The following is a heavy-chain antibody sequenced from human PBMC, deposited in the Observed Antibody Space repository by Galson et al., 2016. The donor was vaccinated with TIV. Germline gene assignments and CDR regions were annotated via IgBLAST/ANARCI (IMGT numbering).Heavy chain of an antibody. CDR2: FDPEVGET. CDR3: ATDLVYYYDSSGYS. Sequence: SVKVSCKVSGYTVTELSMHWVRQTPEKSLEWMGGFDPEVGETIYAQKFQGRVSMTEDTFTDTAYMELSSLVYDDTAVYYCATDLVYYYDSSGYSWGQGTLVTVSS. CDR1: GYTVTELS. V-gene: IGHV1-24*01. J-gene: IGHJ4*02. D-gene: IGHD3-22*01.